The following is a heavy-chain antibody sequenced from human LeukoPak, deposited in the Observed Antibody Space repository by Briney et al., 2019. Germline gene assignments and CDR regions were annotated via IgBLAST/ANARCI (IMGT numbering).Heavy chain of an antibody. CDR3: AKETNYDDSSDYYDY. D-gene: IGHD3-22*01. CDR1: GFTFSSYA. Sequence: PGGSLRLSCAASGFTFSSYAMSWVRQVPGKGLEWVSVISGSGGSTYYADSVKGRFTISGDNSKNTLYLQMDSLRAEDTAVYYCAKETNYDDSSDYYDYWGQGTLVTVSS. CDR2: ISGSGGST. V-gene: IGHV3-23*01. J-gene: IGHJ4*02.